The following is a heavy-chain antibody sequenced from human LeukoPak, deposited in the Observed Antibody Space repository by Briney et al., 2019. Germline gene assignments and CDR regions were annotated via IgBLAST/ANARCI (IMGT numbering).Heavy chain of an antibody. CDR3: AGDVGPTTVTTVAFGY. Sequence: GASVKVSCKASGGTFSSYAISWVRQAPGQGLEWMGRIIPIFGTANYAQKFQGRVTITTDESTSTAYMELSSLRSEDTAVYYCAGDVGPTTVTTVAFGYWGQGTLVTVSS. D-gene: IGHD4-17*01. V-gene: IGHV1-69*05. J-gene: IGHJ4*02. CDR1: GGTFSSYA. CDR2: IIPIFGTA.